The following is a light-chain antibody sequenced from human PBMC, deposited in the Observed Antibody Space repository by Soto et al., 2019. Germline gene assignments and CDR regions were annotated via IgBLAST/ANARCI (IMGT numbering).Light chain of an antibody. J-gene: IGLJ1*01. CDR2: DVT. CDR1: SSDVGGHNY. Sequence: SITYTRTSSDVGGHNYVSWYQHHPGKAPKLIIYDVTNRPSGVSNPISGSKSGNTASLTISGLQPEDEADYYCSSYTTSNTRQIVFGTGTKVTVL. V-gene: IGLV2-14*03. CDR3: SSYTTSNTRQIV.